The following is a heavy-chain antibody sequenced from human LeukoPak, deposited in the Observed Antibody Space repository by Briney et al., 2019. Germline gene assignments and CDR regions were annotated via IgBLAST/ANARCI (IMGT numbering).Heavy chain of an antibody. CDR3: ARHPRQYYDILTGYYNEGTYYYGMDV. Sequence: PGGSLRLSCAASGFTVSSNYMSWVRQAPGKGLEWVSVIYSGGSTYYADSVKGRFTISRDNSKNTLYLQMNSLRAEDTAVYYCARHPRQYYDILTGYYNEGTYYYGMDVWGQGTTVTVSS. CDR2: IYSGGST. V-gene: IGHV3-53*01. CDR1: GFTVSSNY. D-gene: IGHD3-9*01. J-gene: IGHJ6*02.